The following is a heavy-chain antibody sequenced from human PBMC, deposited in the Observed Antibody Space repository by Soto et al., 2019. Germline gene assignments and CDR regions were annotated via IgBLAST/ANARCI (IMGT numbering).Heavy chain of an antibody. CDR3: ARRDCSSPSCYLSYYYGMDV. J-gene: IGHJ6*02. V-gene: IGHV5-10-1*01. D-gene: IGHD2-2*01. CDR2: IDPSDSYT. CDR1: GYTFSSYW. Sequence: GESLKISCQGSGYTFSSYWIIWVRQMPGKGLEWMGNIDPSDSYTKYSPSFQGHVTISADKSISTAYLQWSSLRASDTAVYYCARRDCSSPSCYLSYYYGMDVWGQGTTVTVS.